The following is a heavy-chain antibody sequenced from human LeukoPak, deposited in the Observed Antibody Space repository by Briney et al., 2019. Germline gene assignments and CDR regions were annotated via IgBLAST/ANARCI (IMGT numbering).Heavy chain of an antibody. CDR3: ARGVSDAFDI. CDR2: IIPIFGTA. D-gene: IGHD2-8*01. Sequence: ASVKVSCKASGGTFSSYAISWVRQAPGQGLEWMGGIIPIFGTANYAQKFQGRVTITTDESTSTAYMELSSLRSEDTAVYYCARGVSDAFDIWGQGTMVTVSS. J-gene: IGHJ3*02. CDR1: GGTFSSYA. V-gene: IGHV1-69*05.